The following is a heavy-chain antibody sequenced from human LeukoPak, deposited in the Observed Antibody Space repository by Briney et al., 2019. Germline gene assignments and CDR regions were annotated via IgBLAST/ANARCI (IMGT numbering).Heavy chain of an antibody. D-gene: IGHD2-2*01. J-gene: IGHJ3*02. Sequence: SVKVSCKASGGTFSSYAISWVRQAPGQGLEWMGGINPIFGTAHYAQKFQGRVTITADESTSTAYMELSSLRSEDTAVYYCARDQLSYATDAFDIWGQGTMVAVSS. CDR3: ARDQLSYATDAFDI. CDR2: INPIFGTA. CDR1: GGTFSSYA. V-gene: IGHV1-69*01.